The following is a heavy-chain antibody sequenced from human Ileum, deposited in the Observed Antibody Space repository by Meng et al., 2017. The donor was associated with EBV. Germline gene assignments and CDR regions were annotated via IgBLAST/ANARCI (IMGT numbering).Heavy chain of an antibody. CDR3: ARVGQWLPIDY. V-gene: IGHV4-4*02. Sequence: QVRLQRPGQGLVKPSGTLSLTWVGLGGSISSSNWWSWVRQPPGKGLEWIGEIYHSGSTNYNPSLKSRVTISVDKSKNQFSLNLSSVTAADTAVYYCARVGQWLPIDYWGQGTLVTVSS. CDR2: IYHSGST. CDR1: GGSISSSNW. D-gene: IGHD6-19*01. J-gene: IGHJ4*02.